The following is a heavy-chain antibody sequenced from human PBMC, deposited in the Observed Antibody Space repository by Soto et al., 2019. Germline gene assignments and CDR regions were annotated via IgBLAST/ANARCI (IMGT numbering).Heavy chain of an antibody. D-gene: IGHD3-16*01. Sequence: GGSLRLSCAASGFTFSSYWMHWVRQVPGKGLVWVSRINRDGSRTNYADSVKGRFTISRDNAKNTLYLQVNSLRAEDTAVYYCASSLFGDLSGFDAFDIWGPGTMVTVSS. J-gene: IGHJ3*02. V-gene: IGHV3-74*01. CDR1: GFTFSSYW. CDR3: ASSLFGDLSGFDAFDI. CDR2: INRDGSRT.